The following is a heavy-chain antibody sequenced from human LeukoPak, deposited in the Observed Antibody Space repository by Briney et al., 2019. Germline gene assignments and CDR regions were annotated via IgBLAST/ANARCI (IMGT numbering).Heavy chain of an antibody. D-gene: IGHD5-24*01. CDR2: ISAYNGNT. CDR3: ARDTSQRDGYNSFDY. J-gene: IGHJ4*02. CDR1: GYTFNSYG. Sequence: ASVKVSCKASGYTFNSYGISWVRQAPGQGLEWMGWISAYNGNTNYAQKLQGRVTMTTDTSTSTAYMELRSLRSDDTAVYYCARDTSQRDGYNSFDYWGQGTLVTVSS. V-gene: IGHV1-18*01.